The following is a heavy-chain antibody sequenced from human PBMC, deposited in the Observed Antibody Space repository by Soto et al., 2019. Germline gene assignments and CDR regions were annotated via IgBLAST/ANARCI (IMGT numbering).Heavy chain of an antibody. CDR1: GFTFSSYA. D-gene: IGHD6-13*01. CDR3: ARAAAGRWGY. CDR2: ISYDGSNK. V-gene: IGHV3-30-3*01. Sequence: QVQLVESGGGVVQPGRSLRLSCAASGFTFSSYAMHWVRQAPGKGLEWVAVISYDGSNKYYADSVKGRFTISRDNSKNTLYLQMNSLRAADTAVYYCARAAAGRWGYWGQGTLVTVSS. J-gene: IGHJ4*02.